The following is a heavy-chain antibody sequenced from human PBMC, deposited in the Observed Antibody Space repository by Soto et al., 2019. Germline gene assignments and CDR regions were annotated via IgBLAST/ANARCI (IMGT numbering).Heavy chain of an antibody. J-gene: IGHJ4*02. D-gene: IGHD6-19*01. V-gene: IGHV3-30-3*01. CDR1: GFTFSSYA. CDR3: ARQKKRGGWLVHC. Sequence: QVQLVESGGGVVQPGRSLRLSCAASGFTFSSYALHWVRQAPGKGLEWVAGISSDVNYKYDADSVKGRFTISRDNSKNTLYLQMNRLRAEDTDVYYCARQKKRGGWLVHCWGQGTLVTVSS. CDR2: ISSDVNYK.